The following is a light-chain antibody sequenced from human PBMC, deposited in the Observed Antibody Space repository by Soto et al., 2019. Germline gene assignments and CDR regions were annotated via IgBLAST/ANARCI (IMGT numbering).Light chain of an antibody. CDR1: QTISRW. Sequence: DIQMTHSHSTLSASVLYTVNITFRASQTISRWLALYQQKPGKAPRLLIYTASTLESGVPSRFSASGSGTEFTLTISSLHPDDFATYYCQKFNNYHINFGQGTRLAIK. CDR3: QKFNNYHIN. CDR2: TAS. V-gene: IGKV1-5*01. J-gene: IGKJ5*01.